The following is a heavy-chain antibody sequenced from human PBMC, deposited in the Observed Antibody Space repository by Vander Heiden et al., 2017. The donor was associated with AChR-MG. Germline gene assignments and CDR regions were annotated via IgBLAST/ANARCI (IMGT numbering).Heavy chain of an antibody. D-gene: IGHD2-2*01. CDR2: TGNKANSYTT. CDR3: ARRYGSSTSCSLIDY. J-gene: IGHJ4*02. Sequence: EVQLVESGGGLVQPGGSLRLSCAASGFTFSDHYIDWVRQAPGEGLEWVGHTGNKANSYTTQYAASVKGRFIISRDDSKNSLNLQMNSLKTEDTAVYYCARRYGSSTSCSLIDYWGQGTLVTVSS. CDR1: GFTFSDHY. V-gene: IGHV3-72*01.